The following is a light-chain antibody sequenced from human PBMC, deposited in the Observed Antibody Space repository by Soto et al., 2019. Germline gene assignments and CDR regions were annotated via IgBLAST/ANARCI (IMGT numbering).Light chain of an antibody. CDR3: QQYNNWPPIP. CDR2: GAS. CDR1: QGISNN. Sequence: GVSQSPDTVSVYPGERATLSCGASQGISNNLAWCQQKPGQAPRLLMYGASTRATGIPARFSGSGSGTEFTLTISSLQSEDFAVYYCQQYNNWPPIPFGQGTLPAIK. J-gene: IGKJ5*01. V-gene: IGKV3-15*01.